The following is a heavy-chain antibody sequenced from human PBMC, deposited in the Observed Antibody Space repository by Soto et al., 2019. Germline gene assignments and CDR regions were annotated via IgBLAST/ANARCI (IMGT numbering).Heavy chain of an antibody. CDR1: GGSFSGYY. CDR2: INHSGST. Sequence: SSETLSLTCAVYGGSFSGYYWSWIRQPPGKGLEWIGEINHSGSTNYNPSLKSRVTISVDTSKNQFSLKLSSVTAADTAVYYCARIGYGDYGAIDYWGQGTLVTVSS. V-gene: IGHV4-34*01. CDR3: ARIGYGDYGAIDY. D-gene: IGHD4-17*01. J-gene: IGHJ4*02.